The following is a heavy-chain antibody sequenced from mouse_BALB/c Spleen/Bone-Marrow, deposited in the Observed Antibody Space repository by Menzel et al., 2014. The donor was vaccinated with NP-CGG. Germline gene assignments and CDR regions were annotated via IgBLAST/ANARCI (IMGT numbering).Heavy chain of an antibody. CDR1: GYAFSSYW. D-gene: IGHD2-1*01. J-gene: IGHJ3*01. Sequence: QVQLQQPGAELVRPGSSVKISCKASGYAFSSYWMNWVKQRPGRGLEWIGQIYPGDGDTNYNGKFKGKATLTADKSSSTAYMQLSSLPSEDSAVYFCALYGNYAGNWGQGTLVTVSA. V-gene: IGHV1-80*01. CDR3: ALYGNYAGN. CDR2: IYPGDGDT.